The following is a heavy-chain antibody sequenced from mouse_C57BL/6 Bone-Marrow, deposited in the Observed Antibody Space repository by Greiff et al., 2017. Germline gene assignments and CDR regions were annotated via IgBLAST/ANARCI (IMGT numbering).Heavy chain of an antibody. Sequence: QVQLQQPGAELVKPGASVKLSCKASGYTFTSYWMHWVKQRPGQGLEWIGMIHPNSGSTNYNEKFKSKATLTVDKSSSTAYMQLSSLTSAASAVYYCARAGRSSLDYWGHGTTLTVSS. V-gene: IGHV1-64*01. CDR2: IHPNSGST. CDR3: ARAGRSSLDY. CDR1: GYTFTSYW. J-gene: IGHJ2*01. D-gene: IGHD3-3*01.